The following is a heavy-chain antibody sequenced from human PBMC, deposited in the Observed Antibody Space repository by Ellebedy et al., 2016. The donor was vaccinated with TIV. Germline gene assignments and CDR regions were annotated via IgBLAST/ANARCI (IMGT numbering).Heavy chain of an antibody. J-gene: IGHJ3*02. V-gene: IGHV3-53*01. CDR1: GFTVSGDY. Sequence: GESLKISCAASGFTVSGDYMSWVRQAPGKGLEWVSIMDAGGNTHYPDPVKGRFTVSRDNSKNTLYLQMNSLRAEDTAVYYCAKRENYNAFDIWGQGTIVTVSA. D-gene: IGHD1-7*01. CDR3: AKRENYNAFDI. CDR2: MDAGGNT.